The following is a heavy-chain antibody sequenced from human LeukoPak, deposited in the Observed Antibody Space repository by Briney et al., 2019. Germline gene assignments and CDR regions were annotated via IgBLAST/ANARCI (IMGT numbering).Heavy chain of an antibody. J-gene: IGHJ6*03. CDR3: ARDSAVAGKYYYYYMDV. V-gene: IGHV3-30*02. D-gene: IGHD6-19*01. CDR1: GFTFSSYG. CDR2: IRDDGSNQ. Sequence: PGGSLSLSCAASGFTFSSYGMHWVRQAPGKGLEGVTFIRDDGSNQYYADSVKGRFTIPRDNSKNTLYLQMNSLRAEDTAVYYCARDSAVAGKYYYYYMDVWGKGTTVAISS.